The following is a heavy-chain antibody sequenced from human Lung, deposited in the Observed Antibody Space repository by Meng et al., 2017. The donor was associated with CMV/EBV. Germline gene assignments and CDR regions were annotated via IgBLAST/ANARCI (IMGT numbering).Heavy chain of an antibody. D-gene: IGHD4-17*01. J-gene: IGHJ5*02. CDR2: INPITGVT. CDR3: ARKASDYATRSRAP. CDR1: GYTFTKNY. Sequence: ASVKVSCKASGYTFTKNYMYWVRQAPGQGLECMGWINPITGVTNFAQKFQGRVTMTRDTSISTAYMELSNLRSDDTAVYYCARKASDYATRSRAPWGPGNXLPVSS. V-gene: IGHV1-2*02.